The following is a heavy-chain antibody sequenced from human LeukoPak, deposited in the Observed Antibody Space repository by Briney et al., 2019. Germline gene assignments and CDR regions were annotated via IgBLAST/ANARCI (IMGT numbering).Heavy chain of an antibody. J-gene: IGHJ5*02. CDR3: AKGRCSGGSCSRFDP. Sequence: GGSLRLSCAASGFTFSSYAMSWVRQAPGKGLERVSAISGSGGSTYYADSVNGRFTISRDNSKNTLYLQMNSLRAEDTAVHYCAKGRCSGGSCSRFDPWGQGTLVTVSS. D-gene: IGHD2-15*01. CDR2: ISGSGGST. CDR1: GFTFSSYA. V-gene: IGHV3-23*01.